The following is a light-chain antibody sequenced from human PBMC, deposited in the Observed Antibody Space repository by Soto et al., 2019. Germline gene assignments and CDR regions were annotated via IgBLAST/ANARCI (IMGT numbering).Light chain of an antibody. V-gene: IGLV2-14*01. CDR1: SSDVGGYNY. CDR3: TSYTSSSTLDV. CDR2: EVS. J-gene: IGLJ1*01. Sequence: SALHQPASVPGSPGQPITISCTGTSSDVGGYNYVSWYQQHPGKAPKLMIYEVSNRPSGVSNRFSGSKSGNTASLTISGLQAEEEADDFCTSYTSSSTLDVFGTGTKVTVL.